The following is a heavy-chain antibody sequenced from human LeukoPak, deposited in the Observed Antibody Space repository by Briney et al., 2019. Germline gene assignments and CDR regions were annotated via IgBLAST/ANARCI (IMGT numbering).Heavy chain of an antibody. CDR3: ARQIAAARFDY. V-gene: IGHV3-21*01. Sequence: GGSLRLSCAASGFTFSTYSMNWVRQAPGKGLEWVSSISSSSSYIYYADSVKGRFTISRDNAKNSLYLQMNSLRAEDTAVYYCARQIAAARFDYWGQGTLVTVSS. D-gene: IGHD6-13*01. CDR2: ISSSSSYI. J-gene: IGHJ4*02. CDR1: GFTFSTYS.